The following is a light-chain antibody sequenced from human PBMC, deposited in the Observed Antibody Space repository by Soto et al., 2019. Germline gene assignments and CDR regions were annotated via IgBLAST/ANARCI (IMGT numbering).Light chain of an antibody. CDR2: AAS. CDR3: QQSYSSLWGT. CDR1: QYINNY. Sequence: DIQMTQSPSSLSASVGDRVTITCRTSQYINNYLNWYQQKPGKAPKLLIYAASSLQSGVPSRFSGSGSGTDFTLTISSLQPEDFATYYCQQSYSSLWGTCGQGTKVDIK. J-gene: IGKJ1*01. V-gene: IGKV1-39*01.